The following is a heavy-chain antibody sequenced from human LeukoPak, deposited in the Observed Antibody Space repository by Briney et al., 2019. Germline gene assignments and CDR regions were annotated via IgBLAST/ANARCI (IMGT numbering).Heavy chain of an antibody. Sequence: PGGSLRLSCAASGFTLINAWMSSVRQAAGKGLEWVGRIKSKTDGRTTDYAAPVKGRFSISRDDSKNTLYLQMNSLKTEDTAIYYYTTAMKNTVTTVHYWGQGTLVTVSS. V-gene: IGHV3-15*01. CDR3: TTAMKNTVTTVHY. CDR2: IKSKTDGRTT. J-gene: IGHJ4*02. CDR1: GFTLINAW. D-gene: IGHD4-11*01.